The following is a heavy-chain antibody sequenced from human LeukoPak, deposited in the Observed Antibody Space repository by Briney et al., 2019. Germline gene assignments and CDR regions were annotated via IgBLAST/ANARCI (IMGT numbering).Heavy chain of an antibody. V-gene: IGHV3-21*06. CDR2: ISSSSSYI. J-gene: IGHJ5*02. D-gene: IGHD3-10*01. CDR1: GFTFSSYS. CDR3: ARGGITMVRDVNWFDP. Sequence: GGSLRLSCAASGFTFSSYSMNWVRQAPGKGLEWVSSISSSSSYIYYADSVKGRFTTSRDNAKNSVFLQMNGLRAEDTAIYYCARGGITMVRDVNWFDPWGQGTLVTVSS.